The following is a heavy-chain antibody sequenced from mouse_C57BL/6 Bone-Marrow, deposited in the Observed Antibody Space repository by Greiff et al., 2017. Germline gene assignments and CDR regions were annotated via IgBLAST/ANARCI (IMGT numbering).Heavy chain of an antibody. CDR1: GYAFTNYL. CDR2: INPGSGGT. D-gene: IGHD1-1*01. V-gene: IGHV1-54*01. CDR3: ARGYGSSFDY. J-gene: IGHJ2*01. Sequence: QVQLKQSGAELVRPGTSVKVSCKASGYAFTNYLIEWVKQRPGQGLEWIGVINPGSGGTNYNEKFKGKATLTADKSSSTAYMQLSSLTSEDSAVYFCARGYGSSFDYWGQGTTLTVSS.